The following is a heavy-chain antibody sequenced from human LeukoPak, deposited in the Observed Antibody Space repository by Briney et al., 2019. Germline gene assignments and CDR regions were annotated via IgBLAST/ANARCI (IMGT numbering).Heavy chain of an antibody. CDR2: ISLRSSPI. J-gene: IGHJ6*04. CDR1: GFTFSSYS. D-gene: IGHD3-10*02. Sequence: GGSLRPSCATSGFTFSSYSMNWVRQAPGKGLEWVSYISLRSSPIYYADSVKGRFTISRDNAKHSLYLQMNSLRAEDTAVYYCAELGITMIGGVWGKGTTVTISS. CDR3: AELGITMIGGV. V-gene: IGHV3-48*04.